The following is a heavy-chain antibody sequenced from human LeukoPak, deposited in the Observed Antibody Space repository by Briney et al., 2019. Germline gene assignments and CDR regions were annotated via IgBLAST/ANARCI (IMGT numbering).Heavy chain of an antibody. V-gene: IGHV4-39*01. Sequence: SETLSLTCTVSAGSISNSYYYWGWIRQPPGKGLEWIGSINYSGSTYYSPSLKSRVIISVDTSRNQFSLRVSSVTAADTAVYFCASQPTTEIGVDSWGQGTLVTVSS. J-gene: IGHJ4*02. CDR2: INYSGST. CDR1: AGSISNSYYY. D-gene: IGHD4-11*01. CDR3: ASQPTTEIGVDS.